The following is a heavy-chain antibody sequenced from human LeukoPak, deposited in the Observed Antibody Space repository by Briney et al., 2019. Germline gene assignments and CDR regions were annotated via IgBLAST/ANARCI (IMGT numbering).Heavy chain of an antibody. D-gene: IGHD6-13*01. V-gene: IGHV4-59*01. J-gene: IGHJ4*02. Sequence: SETLSLTCTISGDSISYYYWSWIRQPPGKGLEWIGDIYYSGRTNYNPSLKSRVTISVDTSKNQFSLKLRSVSAADTAVYYCARTSPYSSSCWDYWGQGTLVTVSS. CDR2: IYYSGRT. CDR1: GDSISYYY. CDR3: ARTSPYSSSCWDY.